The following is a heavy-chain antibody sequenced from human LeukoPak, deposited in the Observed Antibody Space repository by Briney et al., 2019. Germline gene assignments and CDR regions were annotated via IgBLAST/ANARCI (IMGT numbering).Heavy chain of an antibody. V-gene: IGHV1-2*02. CDR1: GYTFTGYY. Sequence: ASVKVSCKASGYTFTGYYMHWVRQAPGQGLEWMGWINPNSGGTNYAQKFQGRVTMTRDTSISTAYMGLSRLRSDDTAVYYCARVLNPEGDWFDPWGQGTLVTVSS. D-gene: IGHD2-8*01. J-gene: IGHJ5*02. CDR2: INPNSGGT. CDR3: ARVLNPEGDWFDP.